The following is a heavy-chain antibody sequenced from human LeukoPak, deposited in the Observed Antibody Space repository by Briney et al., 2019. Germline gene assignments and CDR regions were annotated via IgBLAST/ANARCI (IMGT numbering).Heavy chain of an antibody. J-gene: IGHJ5*02. V-gene: IGHV4-38-2*02. Sequence: SETLSLTCTVSGYSISSGYYWGWIRQPPGKGLEWIGSIYHSGSTYYNPSLKSRVTISVDTSKNQFSLKLSSVTAADTAVYYCARFNSNKNEFDPWGQGTLVTVSS. CDR2: IYHSGST. CDR3: ARFNSNKNEFDP. CDR1: GYSISSGYY. D-gene: IGHD4-11*01.